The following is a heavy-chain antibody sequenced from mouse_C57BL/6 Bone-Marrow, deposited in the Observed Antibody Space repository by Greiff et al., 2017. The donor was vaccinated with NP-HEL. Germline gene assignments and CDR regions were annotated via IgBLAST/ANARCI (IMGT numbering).Heavy chain of an antibody. CDR2: IDPENGDT. CDR1: GFNIKDDY. CDR3: TTTITTVVATGDYAMDY. V-gene: IGHV14-4*01. J-gene: IGHJ4*01. D-gene: IGHD1-1*01. Sequence: DVKLQESGAELVRPGASVKLSCTASGFNIKDDYMHWVKQRPEQGLEWIGWIDPENGDTEYASKFQGKATITADTSSNTAYLQLSSLTSEDTAVYYCTTTITTVVATGDYAMDYWGQGTSVTVSS.